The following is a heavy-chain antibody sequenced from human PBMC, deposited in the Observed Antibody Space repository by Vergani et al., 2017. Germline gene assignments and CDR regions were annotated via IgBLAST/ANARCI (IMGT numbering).Heavy chain of an antibody. V-gene: IGHV1-2*02. CDR3: ARDVRVVPAAAYYMDV. CDR1: GYTFTGYY. D-gene: IGHD2-2*01. Sequence: QVQLVQSGAEVKKPGASVKVSCKASGYTFTGYYMHWVRQAPGQGLEWMGWINPNSGGTNYAQKFQGRVTMTRDPSISTAYMELSRLRSDDTAMYYCARDVRVVPAAAYYMDVWGKGTTVTVSS. CDR2: INPNSGGT. J-gene: IGHJ6*03.